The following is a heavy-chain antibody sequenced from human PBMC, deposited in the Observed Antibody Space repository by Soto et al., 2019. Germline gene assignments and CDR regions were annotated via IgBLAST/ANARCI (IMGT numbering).Heavy chain of an antibody. J-gene: IGHJ4*02. Sequence: PGGSLRLSCAASGFTFSSYSMNWVRQAPGKGLEWVSSISSSSSYIYYADSVKGRFTISRDNAKNSLYLQMNSLRAEDTAVYYCARLRLYYDILTGPGDYWGQGTLVTVSS. CDR2: ISSSSSYI. V-gene: IGHV3-21*01. CDR1: GFTFSSYS. CDR3: ARLRLYYDILTGPGDY. D-gene: IGHD3-9*01.